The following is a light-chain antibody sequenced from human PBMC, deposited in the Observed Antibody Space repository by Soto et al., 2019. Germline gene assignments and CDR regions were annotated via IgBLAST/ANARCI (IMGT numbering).Light chain of an antibody. V-gene: IGKV3D-15*01. CDR1: QSVNSR. CDR2: GAS. Sequence: EIVLTQSPGTLALSPGERATLSCRASQSVNSRLAWYQHKPGQAPRLLISGASNRASGIPARFSGSGSGTDFTLTISSLEPEDFAVYYCQQYNNWPPSWTFGQGTKVDI. CDR3: QQYNNWPPSWT. J-gene: IGKJ1*01.